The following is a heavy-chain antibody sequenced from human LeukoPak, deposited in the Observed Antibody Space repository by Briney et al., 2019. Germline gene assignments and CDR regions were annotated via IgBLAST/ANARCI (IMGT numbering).Heavy chain of an antibody. CDR2: ISGSGGST. CDR3: ARDPASSSLRFDP. CDR1: GFTFSSYA. V-gene: IGHV3-23*01. Sequence: GGSLRLSCAASGFTFSSYAMSWVRQAPGKGLEGVSAISGSGGSTYYADSVKGRFTISRDNSKNTLYLQMNSLRAEDTAVYYCARDPASSSLRFDPWGQGTLVTVSS. J-gene: IGHJ5*02. D-gene: IGHD6-6*01.